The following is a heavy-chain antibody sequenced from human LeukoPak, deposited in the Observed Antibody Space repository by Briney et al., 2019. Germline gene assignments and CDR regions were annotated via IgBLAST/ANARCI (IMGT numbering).Heavy chain of an antibody. CDR1: GGSISSSSYY. CDR2: IYYSGST. CDR3: AIDDILTGPGVD. V-gene: IGHV4-39*07. D-gene: IGHD3-9*01. J-gene: IGHJ4*02. Sequence: SETLSLTCTVSGGSISSSSYYWGWIRQPPGKGLEWIGSIYYSGSTYYNPSLKSRVTISVDTSKNQFSLKLSSVTAADTAVYYCAIDDILTGPGVDWGQGTLVTVSS.